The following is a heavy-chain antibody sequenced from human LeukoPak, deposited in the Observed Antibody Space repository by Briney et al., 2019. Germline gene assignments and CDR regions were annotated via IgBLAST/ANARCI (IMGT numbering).Heavy chain of an antibody. D-gene: IGHD3-22*01. J-gene: IGHJ4*02. CDR2: ISGSGGTT. V-gene: IGHV3-23*01. CDR1: GFTFSSYA. Sequence: GGSLRLSCAASGFTFSSYAMSWVRQAPGKGLEWVSAISGSGGTTYYADSVKGRFTISRDNSKNTLYLQMNSLRAEDTAVYYCAKDYYYDSSGYYVVYWGQGTLVTVSS. CDR3: AKDYYYDSSGYYVVY.